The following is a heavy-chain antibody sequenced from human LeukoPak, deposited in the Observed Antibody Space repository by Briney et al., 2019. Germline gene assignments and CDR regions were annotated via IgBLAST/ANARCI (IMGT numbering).Heavy chain of an antibody. J-gene: IGHJ5*02. Sequence: ASVKVSCKVSGYTLTELSMHWVRQAPGKGLEWMGGFDPEDGETIYAQKFQGRVTMTGDTSTDTAYMELSSLRSEDTAVYYCATSYDYVWGSHSNWFDPWGQGTLVTVSS. D-gene: IGHD3-16*01. CDR1: GYTLTELS. CDR3: ATSYDYVWGSHSNWFDP. CDR2: FDPEDGET. V-gene: IGHV1-24*01.